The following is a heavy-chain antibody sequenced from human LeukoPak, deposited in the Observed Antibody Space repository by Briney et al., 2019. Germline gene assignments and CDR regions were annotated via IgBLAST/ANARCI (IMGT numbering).Heavy chain of an antibody. D-gene: IGHD6-19*01. J-gene: IGHJ3*02. CDR1: GGTFSSYA. CDR3: ARDVAVAAPYDAFDI. Sequence: SVKVSCKASGGTFSSYAISWVRQAPGQGLEWMGGIIPIFGTANYAQKFQGRVTITADESTSTASMELSSLRSEDTAVYYCARDVAVAAPYDAFDIWGQGTMVTVSS. V-gene: IGHV1-69*13. CDR2: IIPIFGTA.